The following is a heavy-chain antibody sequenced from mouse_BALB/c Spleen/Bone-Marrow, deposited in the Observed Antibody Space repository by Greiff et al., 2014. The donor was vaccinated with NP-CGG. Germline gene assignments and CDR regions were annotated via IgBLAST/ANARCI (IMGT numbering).Heavy chain of an antibody. J-gene: IGHJ4*01. CDR2: ISSGSSTI. D-gene: IGHD2-12*01. Sequence: EVKVEESGGGLVQPGGSRKLSCAASGFTFSSFGMHWVRQAPEKGLEWVAYISSGSSTIYYADTVKGRFTISRDNPKNTLFLQMTSLRSEDTAMYYCARTTYYAMDYWGQGTSVTVSS. V-gene: IGHV5-17*02. CDR1: GFTFSSFG. CDR3: ARTTYYAMDY.